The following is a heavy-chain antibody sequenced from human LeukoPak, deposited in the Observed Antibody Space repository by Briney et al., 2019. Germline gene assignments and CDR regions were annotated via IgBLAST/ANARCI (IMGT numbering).Heavy chain of an antibody. CDR3: ARGATYYDILTGYYYRYSYFDY. CDR2: INHSGST. V-gene: IGHV4-34*01. D-gene: IGHD3-9*01. Sequence: SETLSLTCTVSGGSISGYYWSWIRQPPGKGLEWIGEINHSGSTNYNPSLKSRVTISVDTSKNQFSLRLSSVTAADTAVYYCARGATYYDILTGYYYRYSYFDYWGQGTLVTVSS. CDR1: GGSISGYY. J-gene: IGHJ4*02.